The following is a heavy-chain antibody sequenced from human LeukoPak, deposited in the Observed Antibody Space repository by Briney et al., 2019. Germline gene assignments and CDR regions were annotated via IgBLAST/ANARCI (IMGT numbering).Heavy chain of an antibody. CDR1: GYTFTSYG. Sequence: ASVKVSCKASGYTFTSYGISWVRQAPGQGLEWMGWISAYNGNTNYAQKLQGRVTMTTDTSTSTAYMELRRLRSDDTAVYYCARWCYDFWSGYFRPDYYYMDVWGKGTTVTVSS. J-gene: IGHJ6*03. CDR3: ARWCYDFWSGYFRPDYYYMDV. V-gene: IGHV1-18*01. D-gene: IGHD3-3*01. CDR2: ISAYNGNT.